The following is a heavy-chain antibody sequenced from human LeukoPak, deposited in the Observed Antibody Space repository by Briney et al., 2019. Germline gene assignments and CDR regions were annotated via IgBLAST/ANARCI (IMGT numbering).Heavy chain of an antibody. CDR1: GFTFSNYG. D-gene: IGHD3-22*01. J-gene: IGHJ5*02. CDR3: AGAMIVVVPTAET. CDR2: ITSSGIT. V-gene: IGHV3-23*01. Sequence: GGSLRLSCAASGFTFSNYGMNWVRQAPGKGLEWVSGITSSGITYYADSVKGRFTVSRDNSKNTLYLQMNSLRAEDTAVYYCAGAMIVVVPTAETWGQGTLVTVSS.